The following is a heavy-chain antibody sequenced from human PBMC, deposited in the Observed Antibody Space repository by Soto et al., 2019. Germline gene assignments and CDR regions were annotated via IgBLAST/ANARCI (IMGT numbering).Heavy chain of an antibody. Sequence: SETLSLTCTVSGGSISSYYWSWIRQPPGKGLEWIGYIYYSGSTNYNPSLKSRVTISVDTSKNQFSLKLSSVTAADTAVYYCARSPYNWNYSWFDPWGQGALVTVSS. D-gene: IGHD1-7*01. CDR2: IYYSGST. J-gene: IGHJ5*02. CDR3: ARSPYNWNYSWFDP. V-gene: IGHV4-59*01. CDR1: GGSISSYY.